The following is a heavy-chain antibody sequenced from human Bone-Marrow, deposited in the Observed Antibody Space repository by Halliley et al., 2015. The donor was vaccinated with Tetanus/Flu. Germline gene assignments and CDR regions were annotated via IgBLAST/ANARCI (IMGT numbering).Heavy chain of an antibody. CDR3: VKGSLGGVVSTNFFDY. CDR1: GFTVSNNY. D-gene: IGHD3-3*01. V-gene: IGHV3-64D*08. Sequence: VQLVQSGGGLIQPGGSLRLSCAASGFTVSNNYMSWVRQAPGKGLQHISGISGDGYSTFYADSVKGRFTVSRDISRSTLYLQMTSLGAKDTAVYSCVKGSLGGVVSTNFFDYWGQGTLVTVSS. J-gene: IGHJ4*02. CDR2: ISGDGYST.